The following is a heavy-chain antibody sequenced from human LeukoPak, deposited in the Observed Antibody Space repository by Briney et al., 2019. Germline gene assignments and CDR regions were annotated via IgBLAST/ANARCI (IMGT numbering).Heavy chain of an antibody. D-gene: IGHD3-16*01. CDR3: ARDLNWASQ. CDR1: GFTFSNFC. V-gene: IGHV3-7*01. Sequence: GGSLRLSCAASGFTFSNFCMTWVRQAPGKGLECLANISPDGRDKYYMDSVKGRFTISRDNTKNSLYLQMNSLRAEDTAVYYCARDLNWASQWGRATLVTVSS. CDR2: ISPDGRDK. J-gene: IGHJ4*02.